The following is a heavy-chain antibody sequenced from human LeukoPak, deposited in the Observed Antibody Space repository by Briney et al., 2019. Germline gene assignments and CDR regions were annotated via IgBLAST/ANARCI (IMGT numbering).Heavy chain of an antibody. CDR3: ARHADNYYDSSGYYYYYYYMDV. V-gene: IGHV4-34*01. CDR1: GGSFSGYY. CDR2: INHSGST. D-gene: IGHD3-22*01. J-gene: IGHJ6*03. Sequence: KTSETLSLTCAVYGGSFSGYYWSWIRQPPGKGLEWIGEINHSGSTNYNPSLKSRVTISVDTSKNQFSLKLSPVTAADTAVYYCARHADNYYDSSGYYYYYYYMDVWGKGTTVTVSS.